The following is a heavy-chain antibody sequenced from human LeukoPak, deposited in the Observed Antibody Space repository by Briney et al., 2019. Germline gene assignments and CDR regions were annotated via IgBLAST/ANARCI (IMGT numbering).Heavy chain of an antibody. CDR1: GFTFSSYS. J-gene: IGHJ4*02. CDR3: ARRRGRLDY. V-gene: IGHV3-21*01. CDR2: ISSSSSYI. D-gene: IGHD3/OR15-3a*01. Sequence: PGGSLSLSRPASGFTFSSYSMNWVRQAPGKGLAWVSSISSSSSYIYYADSVKGRFTISRDNAKNSLYMQMNSLRAEDTAVYYCARRRGRLDYWGQGTLVTVSS.